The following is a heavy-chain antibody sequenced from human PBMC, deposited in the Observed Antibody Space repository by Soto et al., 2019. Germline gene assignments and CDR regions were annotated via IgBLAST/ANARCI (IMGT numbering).Heavy chain of an antibody. V-gene: IGHV3-33*03. D-gene: IGHD3-22*01. J-gene: IGHJ4*02. CDR3: ATYLLFSGSSYVGPFN. CDR1: GFTFSSFA. Sequence: QVQLVESGGGVVQPGKSLRLSCAASGFTFSSFAMHWVRQAPGKGLEWVAIIWYDGGKKSYADSVEGRFTVSRDNSRNTLYLEMDSLTVEDTGVYYCATYLLFSGSSYVGPFNLGQGTLVTVSS. CDR2: IWYDGGKK.